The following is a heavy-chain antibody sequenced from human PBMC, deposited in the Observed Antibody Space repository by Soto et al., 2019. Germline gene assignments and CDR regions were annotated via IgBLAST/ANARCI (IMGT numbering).Heavy chain of an antibody. D-gene: IGHD6-13*01. CDR2: IVVGSGNT. CDR1: GFTFTSSA. V-gene: IGHV1-58*01. Sequence: SVKVSCKASGFTFTSSAVQWVRQARGQRLEWIGWIVVGSGNTNYAQRFQERVTITRDMSTSTAYMELSSLRSEDTAVYYCAGGIAAPGILGNYWGQGTLVTVSS. J-gene: IGHJ4*02. CDR3: AGGIAAPGILGNY.